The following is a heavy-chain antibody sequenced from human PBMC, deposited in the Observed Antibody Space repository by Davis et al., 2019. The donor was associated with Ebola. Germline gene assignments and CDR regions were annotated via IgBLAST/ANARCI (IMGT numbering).Heavy chain of an antibody. V-gene: IGHV3-7*03. CDR2: IKQDGSEK. CDR3: ARTAGAA. CDR1: GFTFSNYA. Sequence: PGGSLRLSCAASGFTFSNYAMTWVRQVPGKGLEWVANIKQDGSEKYYVDSVKGRFTISRDNAKNSLYMQMNSLRAEDTAVYYCARTAGAAWGQGTTVTVSS. J-gene: IGHJ6*02. D-gene: IGHD2-15*01.